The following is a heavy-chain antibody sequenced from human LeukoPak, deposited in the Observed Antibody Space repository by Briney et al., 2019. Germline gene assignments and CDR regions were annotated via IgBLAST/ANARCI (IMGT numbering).Heavy chain of an antibody. CDR2: IRHTGSNK. Sequence: GGSLRLSCETSGFSFSNFGMHWVRQAPGKGLEWVAFIRHTGSNKYYAESVKGRFTISRDNSKNTLDLQMSSLRAEDTAVYYCARVSLASSFDYWGQGTLVTVSS. CDR3: ARVSLASSFDY. J-gene: IGHJ4*02. V-gene: IGHV3-30*02. D-gene: IGHD6-6*01. CDR1: GFSFSNFG.